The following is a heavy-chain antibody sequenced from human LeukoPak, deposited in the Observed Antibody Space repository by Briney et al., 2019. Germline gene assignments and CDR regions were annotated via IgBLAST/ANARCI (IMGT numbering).Heavy chain of an antibody. CDR3: ARGASSSSAIGYYYYYMDV. CDR2: MYTSGST. D-gene: IGHD6-6*01. Sequence: PSETLSLTCTVSSGSISSCSYYWSWIRQPAGKGLEWIGRMYTSGSTNYNPSLKSRVTISVDTSKNQFSLKLSSVTAADTAVYYCARGASSSSAIGYYYYYMDVWGKGTTVTVSS. V-gene: IGHV4-61*02. CDR1: SGSISSCSYY. J-gene: IGHJ6*03.